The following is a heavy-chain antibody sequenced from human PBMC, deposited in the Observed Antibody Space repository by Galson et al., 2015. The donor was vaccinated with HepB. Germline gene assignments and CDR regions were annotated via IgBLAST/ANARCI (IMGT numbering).Heavy chain of an antibody. J-gene: IGHJ4*02. CDR1: GYTFPGYY. Sequence: SVKVSCKASGYTFPGYYMHWVRQAPGQGLEWMGWINPNRGGTNYAQKFQGRVTMTRDTSISTAYMELSRLRSDDTAVYYCASSMVDTYYYDSSGYYPVDFDYWGQGTLVTVAS. CDR2: INPNRGGT. V-gene: IGHV1-2*02. D-gene: IGHD3-22*01. CDR3: ASSMVDTYYYDSSGYYPVDFDY.